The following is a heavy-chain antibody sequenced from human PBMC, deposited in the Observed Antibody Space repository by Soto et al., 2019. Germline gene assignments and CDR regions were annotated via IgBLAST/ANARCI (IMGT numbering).Heavy chain of an antibody. CDR2: ISHDGGDK. J-gene: IGHJ6*02. V-gene: IGHV3-30*18. Sequence: SCAASGFTFSTYGMHWVRQAPGKGLEWVALISHDGGDKYYADSVKGRLTISRDNSKNTLYLQMSSLRAEDTAVYYCAKASQPARGWYSYYYYYYGMDVWGQGTTVTVSS. D-gene: IGHD6-19*01. CDR3: AKASQPARGWYSYYYYYYGMDV. CDR1: GFTFSTYG.